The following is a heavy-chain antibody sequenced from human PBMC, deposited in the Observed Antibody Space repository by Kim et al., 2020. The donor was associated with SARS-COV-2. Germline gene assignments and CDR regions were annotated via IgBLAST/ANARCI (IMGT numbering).Heavy chain of an antibody. D-gene: IGHD6-19*01. CDR2: INHSGST. Sequence: SETLSLTCAVYGGSFSGYYWSWIRQPPGKGLEWIGEINHSGSTNYNPSLKSRVTISVDTSKNQFSLKLSSVTAADTAVYYCARLQGYSSGWCTNDYWGQG. CDR3: ARLQGYSSGWCTNDY. V-gene: IGHV4-34*01. CDR1: GGSFSGYY. J-gene: IGHJ4*02.